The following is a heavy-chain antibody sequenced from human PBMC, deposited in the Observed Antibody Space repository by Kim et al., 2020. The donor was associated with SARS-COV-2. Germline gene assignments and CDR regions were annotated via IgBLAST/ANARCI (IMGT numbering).Heavy chain of an antibody. J-gene: IGHJ4*02. V-gene: IGHV3-48*03. CDR3: ARAIYCSISNCASGADC. D-gene: IGHD2-2*01. Sequence: KSRFTISRDNAKNSLYLQMNILRADDTAVYYCARAIYCSISNCASGADCWGQGTLVTVSS.